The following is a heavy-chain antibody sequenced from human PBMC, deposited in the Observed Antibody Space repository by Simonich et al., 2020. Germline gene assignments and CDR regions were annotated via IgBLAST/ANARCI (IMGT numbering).Heavy chain of an antibody. CDR1: GYTFTGYY. CDR3: ARWPSIPASYGSGSYFDY. CDR2: IKPNSGGK. V-gene: IGHV1-2*02. D-gene: IGHD3-10*01. J-gene: IGHJ4*02. Sequence: QVQLVQSGAEVKKPGASVKVSCKASGYTFTGYYMHWVRPAPGQGLEWMGWIKPNSGGKNYAQKFQGRVTMTRDTSISTAYMELSRLRSDDTAVYYCARWPSIPASYGSGSYFDYWGQGTLVTVSS.